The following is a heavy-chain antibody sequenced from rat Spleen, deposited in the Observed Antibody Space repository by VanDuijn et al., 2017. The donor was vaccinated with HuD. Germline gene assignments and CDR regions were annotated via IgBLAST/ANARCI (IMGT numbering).Heavy chain of an antibody. CDR2: ISYDGGST. V-gene: IGHV5-22*01. J-gene: IGHJ2*01. D-gene: IGHD1-4*01. Sequence: EVQLVESDGGLVQPGGSLKLSCAASGFIFSDFYMTWVRQAPTKGLEWVATISYDGGSTYYGDSVKGRFTISRDNAKSTLYLQMNSLRSEDTATYYCARLGGYNWDVMDAWGQGVMVTVSS. CDR1: GFIFSDFY. CDR3: ARLGGYNWDVMDA.